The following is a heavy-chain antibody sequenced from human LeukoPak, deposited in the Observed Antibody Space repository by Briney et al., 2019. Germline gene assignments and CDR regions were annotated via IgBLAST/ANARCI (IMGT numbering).Heavy chain of an antibody. CDR2: INAGNGNT. D-gene: IGHD2-15*01. Sequence: ALVKVSCKASGYTFTSYAMHWVRQAPGQRLEWMGWINAGNGNTKYSQKFQGRVTITRDTSASTAYMELSSLRSEDTAVYYCARVAIVGYCSGGSCYSQRNDAFDIWGQGTMVTVSS. CDR1: GYTFTSYA. V-gene: IGHV1-3*01. J-gene: IGHJ3*02. CDR3: ARVAIVGYCSGGSCYSQRNDAFDI.